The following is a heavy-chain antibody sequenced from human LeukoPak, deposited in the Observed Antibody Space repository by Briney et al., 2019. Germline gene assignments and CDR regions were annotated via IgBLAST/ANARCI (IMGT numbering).Heavy chain of an antibody. Sequence: GGTLRLSCAASGFTFSSYGMSWVRQAPGKGLEWVSAVSSSGGTTYYADSVKGRFTISRDNSKNTLSLQMNSLRAEDTAVYYCAKAPRITMVRGVIISPRDWGQGTLVTVSS. J-gene: IGHJ4*02. V-gene: IGHV3-23*01. CDR2: VSSSGGTT. CDR3: AKAPRITMVRGVIISPRD. CDR1: GFTFSSYG. D-gene: IGHD3-10*01.